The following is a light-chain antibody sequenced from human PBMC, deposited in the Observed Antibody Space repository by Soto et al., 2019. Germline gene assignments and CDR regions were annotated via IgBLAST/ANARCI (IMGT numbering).Light chain of an antibody. CDR3: VQALQSPPWT. Sequence: DIVVTQSPLTLPVTPGETASISCRSSQSLLHSNGYNYLDWYLQKPGQSPQLLIYLGSNRASGVPDRFSGSGSGTDFTLKISSVEAEDVGVYYCVQALQSPPWTFGQGTKGEIK. CDR1: QSLLHSNGYNY. CDR2: LGS. V-gene: IGKV2-28*01. J-gene: IGKJ1*01.